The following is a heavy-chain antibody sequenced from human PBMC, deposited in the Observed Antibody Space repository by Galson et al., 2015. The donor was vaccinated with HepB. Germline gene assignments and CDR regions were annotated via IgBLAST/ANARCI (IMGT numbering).Heavy chain of an antibody. CDR1: GFSLSTSGMC. J-gene: IGHJ4*02. V-gene: IGHV2-70*01. Sequence: PALVKPTQTLTLTCTFSGFSLSTSGMCVSWIRQPPGKALEWLALIDWGDDKFYSTSLETRLTISKDTSKNQVVLTMTNMDPVDTATYYCARIGSYYGSGSYPYFDYWGQGTLVTVSS. CDR3: ARIGSYYGSGSYPYFDY. D-gene: IGHD3-10*01. CDR2: IDWGDDK.